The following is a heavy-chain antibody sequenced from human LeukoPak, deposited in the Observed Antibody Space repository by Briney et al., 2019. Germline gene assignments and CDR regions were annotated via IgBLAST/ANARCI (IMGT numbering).Heavy chain of an antibody. J-gene: IGHJ4*02. CDR1: GYTFTGYY. CDR3: ARDGPADMVTFGGVIAYYFDY. D-gene: IGHD3-16*02. Sequence: AASVKVSCKASGYTFTGYYMHWVRQAPGQGLEWMGWINPNSGGTNYAQKFQGRVTMTRDTSISTAYMELSRLRSDDTAVYYCARDGPADMVTFGGVIAYYFDYWGQGTLVTVSS. CDR2: INPNSGGT. V-gene: IGHV1-2*02.